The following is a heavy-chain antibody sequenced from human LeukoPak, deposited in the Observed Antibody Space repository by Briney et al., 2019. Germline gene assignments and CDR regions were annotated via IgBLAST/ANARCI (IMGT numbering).Heavy chain of an antibody. CDR2: ISAYNGNT. D-gene: IGHD3-3*01. Sequence: ASVKVSCKASGYTFTSYGISWVRQAPGQGLEWMGWISAYNGNTNYAQKLQGRVTMTTGTSTSTAYMELRSLRSDDTAVYYCARDQGFWSGYSVGYYYYMDVWGKGTTVTVSS. V-gene: IGHV1-18*01. J-gene: IGHJ6*03. CDR1: GYTFTSYG. CDR3: ARDQGFWSGYSVGYYYYMDV.